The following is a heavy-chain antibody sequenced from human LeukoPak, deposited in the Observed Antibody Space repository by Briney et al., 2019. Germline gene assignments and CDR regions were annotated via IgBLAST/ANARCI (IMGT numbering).Heavy chain of an antibody. CDR2: INHSGST. CDR1: GGSFSGYY. Sequence: PSETLSLTCAVYGGSFSGYYWSWIRQPPGKGLEWIGEINHSGSTNYNPSLKSRVTISVDTSKNQFSLKLSSVTAADTAVYYCARVLRYFDWLLPFPDAFDIWGQGTMVTVSS. D-gene: IGHD3-9*01. V-gene: IGHV4-34*01. J-gene: IGHJ3*02. CDR3: ARVLRYFDWLLPFPDAFDI.